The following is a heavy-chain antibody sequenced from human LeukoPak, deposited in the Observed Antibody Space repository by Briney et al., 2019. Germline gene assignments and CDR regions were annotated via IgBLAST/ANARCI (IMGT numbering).Heavy chain of an antibody. CDR1: GGSISSYY. Sequence: RPSETLPLTCTVSGGSISSYYWSWIRQPPGKGLGWIGYIYYSGTTNYNPSLKSRVTISVDTSKNQFSLKLSSVTAADTAVYYCARGVYIAAAQYGYWGQGTLVTVSS. J-gene: IGHJ4*02. CDR3: ARGVYIAAAQYGY. D-gene: IGHD6-13*01. CDR2: IYYSGTT. V-gene: IGHV4-59*01.